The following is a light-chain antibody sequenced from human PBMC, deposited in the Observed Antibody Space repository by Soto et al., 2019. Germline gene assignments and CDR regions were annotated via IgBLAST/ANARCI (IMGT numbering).Light chain of an antibody. CDR3: AAWDDSLSGVV. V-gene: IGLV1-44*01. CDR1: TSNIGSDT. J-gene: IGLJ2*01. Sequence: QSVLTQPPSASGTPGQRVTISCSGSTSNIGSDTVNWYQQLPGTAPKVIIYRNNQRPSGVPDRFSGSKSGTSASLGISGLQSEDEADYYCAAWDDSLSGVVFAGGTKVTVL. CDR2: RNN.